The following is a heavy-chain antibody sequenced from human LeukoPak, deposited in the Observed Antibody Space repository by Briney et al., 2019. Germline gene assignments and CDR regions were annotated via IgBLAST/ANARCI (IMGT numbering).Heavy chain of an antibody. V-gene: IGHV3-23*01. CDR2: ISGSGDRT. CDR1: GFTFSSYG. D-gene: IGHD3-10*01. Sequence: GGSLRLSCVASGFTFSSYGMTWVRQAPGKGREWVSAISGSGDRTYYADSVKGRFTISSDNSKNTLSLQMNSLRAEDTAVYYCAKSHRYASGIYRSYYYMDVWGKGTTVTVSS. CDR3: AKSHRYASGIYRSYYYMDV. J-gene: IGHJ6*03.